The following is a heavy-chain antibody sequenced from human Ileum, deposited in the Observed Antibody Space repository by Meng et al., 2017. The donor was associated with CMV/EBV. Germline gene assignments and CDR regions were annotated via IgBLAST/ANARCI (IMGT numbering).Heavy chain of an antibody. CDR2: IYPVDSDT. CDR1: GYSFTSYW. Sequence: GGSLRLSCNGSGYSFTSYWIGWVRQMPGKGLEWMRSIYPVDSDTRYSPYFQGQVTISADKCISTASLQWSSMKASDTDMYYCARHRDYGGNYGDAFDIWGQGTMVTVSS. D-gene: IGHD4-23*01. V-gene: IGHV5-51*01. CDR3: ARHRDYGGNYGDAFDI. J-gene: IGHJ3*02.